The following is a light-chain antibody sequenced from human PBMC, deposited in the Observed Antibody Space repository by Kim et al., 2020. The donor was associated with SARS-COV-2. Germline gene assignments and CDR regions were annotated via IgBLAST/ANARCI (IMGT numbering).Light chain of an antibody. V-gene: IGKV1-39*01. J-gene: IGKJ1*01. CDR1: QSINTY. CDR2: DAS. Sequence: DIQMTQSPSSLSASVGDRVTVTCRASQSINTYLSWYQQKPGRAPNLLLYDASTLQGGVPSRFSGSGSGTDFTLTISSLQPEDSATYYGQQSYSSPRTFGQGTKVDIK. CDR3: QQSYSSPRT.